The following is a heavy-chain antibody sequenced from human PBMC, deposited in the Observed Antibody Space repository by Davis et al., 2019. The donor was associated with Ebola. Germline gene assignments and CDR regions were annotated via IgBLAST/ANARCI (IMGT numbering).Heavy chain of an antibody. J-gene: IGHJ4*02. V-gene: IGHV1-69*06. Sequence: AASVKVSCKASGGTFSNYGIGWVRQAPGQGLEWMGGIIPIFGTANYAQKFQGRVTITADKSTSTAYMELSSLRSEDTAVYYCARDSSGWYAVVPYYFDYWGQGTLVTVSS. CDR3: ARDSSGWYAVVPYYFDY. D-gene: IGHD6-19*01. CDR1: GGTFSNYG. CDR2: IIPIFGTA.